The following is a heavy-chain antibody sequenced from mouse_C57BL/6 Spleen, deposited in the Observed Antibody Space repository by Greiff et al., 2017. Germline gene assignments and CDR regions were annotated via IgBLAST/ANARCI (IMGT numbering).Heavy chain of an antibody. D-gene: IGHD1-1*01. CDR1: GYSFTSYY. V-gene: IGHV1-66*01. J-gene: IGHJ2*01. CDR2: IYPGSGNT. CDR3: ARGNYGSSWNYFDY. Sequence: VQLQQSGPELVKPGASVKISCKASGYSFTSYYIHWVKQRPGQGLEWIGWIYPGSGNTKYNEKFKGKATLTADTSSSTAYMQLSSLTSEDSAVYYCARGNYGSSWNYFDYWGQGTTLTVSS.